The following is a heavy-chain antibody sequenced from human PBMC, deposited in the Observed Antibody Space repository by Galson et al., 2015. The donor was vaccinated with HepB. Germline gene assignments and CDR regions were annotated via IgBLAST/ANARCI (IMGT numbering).Heavy chain of an antibody. CDR1: GFTFSTYA. CDR2: MSYEGSKI. CDR3: ARQGDTDSDCSSGTTCSKGEYFQH. J-gene: IGHJ1*01. D-gene: IGHD2-2*01. V-gene: IGHV3-30*04. Sequence: SLRLSCAASGFTFSTYAMHWVRQAPGKGLEWVAVMSYEGSKIYYADSVRGRFTISRDNSKNTLYLEMNNLKTEDTAVYYCARQGDTDSDCSSGTTCSKGEYFQHWGQGTLVIVSS.